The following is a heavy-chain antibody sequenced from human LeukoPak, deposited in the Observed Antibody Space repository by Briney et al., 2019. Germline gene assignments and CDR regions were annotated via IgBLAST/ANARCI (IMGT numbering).Heavy chain of an antibody. CDR1: GYTFTSYG. Sequence: ASVKVSCKASGYTFTSYGISWVRQAPGQGLEWMGWISAYNGKTNYAQKLQGRVTMTTDTSTSTAYMELRSLRSDDTAVYYCASGGDYGDYIKYLFWGQGTLVTVSS. D-gene: IGHD4-17*01. CDR2: ISAYNGKT. J-gene: IGHJ4*02. CDR3: ASGGDYGDYIKYLF. V-gene: IGHV1-18*01.